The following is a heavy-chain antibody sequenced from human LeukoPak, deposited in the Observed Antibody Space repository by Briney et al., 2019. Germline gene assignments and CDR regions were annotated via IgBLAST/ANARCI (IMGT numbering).Heavy chain of an antibody. Sequence: GGSLRLSCAASGVTFSSYGMHWVRQAPGKGLEWVAVISYDGSNKYYADSVKGRFTISRDNSKNTLYLQMNSLRAEDTAVYYCAKARYSSSFHFDYWGQGTLVTVSS. CDR1: GVTFSSYG. CDR3: AKARYSSSFHFDY. D-gene: IGHD6-6*01. CDR2: ISYDGSNK. V-gene: IGHV3-30*18. J-gene: IGHJ4*02.